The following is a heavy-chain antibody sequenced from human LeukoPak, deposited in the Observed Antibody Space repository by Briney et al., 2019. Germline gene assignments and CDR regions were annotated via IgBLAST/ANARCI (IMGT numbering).Heavy chain of an antibody. V-gene: IGHV3-7*03. CDR2: IRQDGNEK. CDR3: ARYSYGVFDY. D-gene: IGHD5-18*01. J-gene: IGHJ4*02. Sequence: GGSLRLSCAASGFMFNEYWMSWVRQAPGKGLEWVANIRQDGNEKYYVDSVKGRFTISRDNAKSSLYLQMRSLRVEDTAVYYCARYSYGVFDYWGQGTLVTVSS. CDR1: GFMFNEYW.